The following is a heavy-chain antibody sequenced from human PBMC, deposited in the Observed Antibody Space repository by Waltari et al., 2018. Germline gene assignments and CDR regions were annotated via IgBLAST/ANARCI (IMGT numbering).Heavy chain of an antibody. CDR2: IGNKVSNYIT. CDR3: TRGYSGHSSYAFDI. Sequence: EVQLVESGGGLVQPGGSLRPPWEAFGAASGAQSLAGVRQAQGRGLEWVGRIGNKVSNYITEYAASVKGRFTISRDDSKDSLYLQMNSLKTEDTAVYYCTRGYSGHSSYAFDIWGQGTMVIVSS. D-gene: IGHD2-15*01. V-gene: IGHV3-72*01. J-gene: IGHJ3*02. CDR1: GAASGAQS.